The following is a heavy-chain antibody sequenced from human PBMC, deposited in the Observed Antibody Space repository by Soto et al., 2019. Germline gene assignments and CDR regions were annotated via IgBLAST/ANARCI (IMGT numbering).Heavy chain of an antibody. CDR3: AKRDYYDSSTFSPLFES. CDR1: GFTFSGYA. Sequence: EVLLLESGGGLAQPGGSLRLSCTASGFTFSGYAMSWVRQAPGKGLEWVAAITGDGRSTYYADSVKGRFSISRDNSQKTLYLQMNSLRTEDTAVYHCAKRDYYDSSTFSPLFESWGQGTLVTVSS. D-gene: IGHD3-22*01. CDR2: ITGDGRST. V-gene: IGHV3-23*01. J-gene: IGHJ4*02.